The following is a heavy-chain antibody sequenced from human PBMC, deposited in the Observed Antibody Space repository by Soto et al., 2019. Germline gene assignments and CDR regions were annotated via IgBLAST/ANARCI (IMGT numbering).Heavy chain of an antibody. CDR2: ISYDGSNK. V-gene: IGHV3-30-3*01. CDR3: ARGGEQLEY. Sequence: QVQLVESGGGVVQPGRSLRLSCAASGFTFSSYAMHWVRQAPGKGLEWVAVISYDGSNKYYADSVKGRFTISRDNSKNTLYLQMNSLRAEDTAVYYCARGGEQLEYRGQGTLVTVSS. CDR1: GFTFSSYA. J-gene: IGHJ4*02. D-gene: IGHD6-6*01.